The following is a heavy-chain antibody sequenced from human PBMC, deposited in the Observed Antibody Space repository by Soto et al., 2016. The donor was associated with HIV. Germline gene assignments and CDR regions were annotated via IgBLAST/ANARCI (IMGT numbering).Heavy chain of an antibody. Sequence: EVQLLESGGGLVQPGGSLRLSCAASGFSFSTYAMSWVRQAPGKGLEWVASISGSGSSTYYADSVKGRFTISRDNSKSTLYLQMKSLRADDTAVYYCTKDLPGRPVGARGRDYFDYVGPGEPWSPPPQ. V-gene: IGHV3-23*01. CDR2: ISGSGSST. J-gene: IGHJ4*02. CDR1: GFSFSTYA. CDR3: TKDLPGRPVGARGRDYFDY. D-gene: IGHD1-26*01.